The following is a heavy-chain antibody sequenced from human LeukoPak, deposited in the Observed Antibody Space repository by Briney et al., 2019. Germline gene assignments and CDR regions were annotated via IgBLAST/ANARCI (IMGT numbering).Heavy chain of an antibody. D-gene: IGHD4-17*01. J-gene: IGHJ5*02. CDR1: GFTFSSYA. V-gene: IGHV3-23*01. Sequence: GGSLRLSCAASGFTFSSYAMSWVRQAPGKGLEWVSAIHTSGDTCYADSVKGRFTIARDTSKNTLYLQINSLRVEDTAVYYCIVFGDSNHWGQGTLVTVSS. CDR2: IHTSGDT. CDR3: IVFGDSNH.